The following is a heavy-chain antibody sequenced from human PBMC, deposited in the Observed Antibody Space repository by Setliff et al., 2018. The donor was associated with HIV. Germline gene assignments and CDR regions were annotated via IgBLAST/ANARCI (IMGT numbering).Heavy chain of an antibody. CDR2: IIPIFGTA. Sequence: SVKVSCKVSGGIFDSYAINWVRQAPGQGLEWMGGIIPIFGTANYAQKFQGRVTITADESTSTAYMELSSLRSEDTAVYYCATNPEMATINYYYYYMGVWGKGTTVTVSS. CDR3: ATNPEMATINYYYYYMGV. J-gene: IGHJ6*03. CDR1: GGIFDSYA. V-gene: IGHV1-69*13. D-gene: IGHD5-12*01.